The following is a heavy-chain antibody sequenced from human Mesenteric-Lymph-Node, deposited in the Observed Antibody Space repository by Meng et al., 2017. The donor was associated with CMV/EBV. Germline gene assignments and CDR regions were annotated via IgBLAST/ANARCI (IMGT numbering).Heavy chain of an antibody. CDR3: ARGVVVPAAISSYYYGMDV. CDR2: IYHSGST. CDR1: GGSISSYY. Sequence: SETLSLTCTVSGGSISSYYWSWIRQPPGKGLEWIGCIYHSGSTNYNPSLKSRVTVSIDTSKKQFSLKLSSVTAADTAVYYCARGVVVPAAISSYYYGMDVWGQGTTVTVSS. D-gene: IGHD2-2*02. V-gene: IGHV4-59*01. J-gene: IGHJ6*02.